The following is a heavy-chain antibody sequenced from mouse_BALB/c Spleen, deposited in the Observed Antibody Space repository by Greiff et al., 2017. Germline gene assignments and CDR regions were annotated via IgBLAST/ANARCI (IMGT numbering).Heavy chain of an antibody. J-gene: IGHJ4*01. V-gene: IGHV3-2*02. D-gene: IGHD1-2*01. Sequence: VQLKQSGPGLVKPSQSLSLTCTVTGYSITSDYAWNWIRQFPGNKLEWMGYISYIGSTSYNPSLKSRISITRDTSKNQFFLQLNSVTTEDTATYYCATTYGPYAMDYWGQGTSVTVSS. CDR2: ISYIGST. CDR1: GYSITSDYA. CDR3: ATTYGPYAMDY.